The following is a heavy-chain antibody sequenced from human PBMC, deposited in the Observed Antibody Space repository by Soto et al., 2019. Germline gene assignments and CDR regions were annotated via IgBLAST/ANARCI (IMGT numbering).Heavy chain of an antibody. V-gene: IGHV4-59*01. D-gene: IGHD5-18*01. CDR3: GRERRDTARFEH. J-gene: IGHJ4*02. CDR2: IYYSGSA. CDR1: GGAISSYY. Sequence: PTETLSLTCTVSGGAISSYYLSWIRHPPGKGLEWIGYIYYSGSANYNPSLKSRATISVDASKNQFSLKLSYVNAADTPVHYGGRERRDTARFEHWAQGTL.